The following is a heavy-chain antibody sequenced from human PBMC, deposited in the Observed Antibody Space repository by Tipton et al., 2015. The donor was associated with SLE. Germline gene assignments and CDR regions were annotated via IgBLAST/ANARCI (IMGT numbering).Heavy chain of an antibody. CDR1: GGSISSHY. J-gene: IGHJ6*03. Sequence: TLSLTCTVSGGSISSHYWSWIRQPPGKGLEWIGYIYYSGSTNYNPSLKSRVTISVDTSKNQFSLKLSSVTAADTAVYYCARVGGPGYYNYYYMDVWGKGTTVTVSS. CDR3: ARVGGPGYYNYYYMDV. CDR2: IYYSGST. V-gene: IGHV4-59*11. D-gene: IGHD3-10*01.